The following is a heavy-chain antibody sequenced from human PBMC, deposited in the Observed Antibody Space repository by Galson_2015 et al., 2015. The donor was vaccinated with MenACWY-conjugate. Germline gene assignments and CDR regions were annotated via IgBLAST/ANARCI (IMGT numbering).Heavy chain of an antibody. V-gene: IGHV3-30*18. D-gene: IGHD3-9*01. CDR3: AKDSAREGVGYFYGMDV. Sequence: SLRLSCAVSGFSFSTFGMHWVRQAPGKGLEWVAVISYDGNYKYYEDSVKGRFTISRDNSKNTLYVEMDSLRVEDTAVYYCAKDSAREGVGYFYGMDVWGQGTTVTVSS. J-gene: IGHJ6*02. CDR2: ISYDGNYK. CDR1: GFSFSTFG.